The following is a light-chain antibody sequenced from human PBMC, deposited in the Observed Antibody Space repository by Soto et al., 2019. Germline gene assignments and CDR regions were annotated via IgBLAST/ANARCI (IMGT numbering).Light chain of an antibody. Sequence: DIVMTQSPLSLPVTPGEPASISCRSSQSLLHSNGYNYLDWYLQKPGQSPQLLIYSGSNRASGVPDKVSGSGSGTDFTMKISRVEGEDVGAYYCKQACQTPRTFCPGTKLEIK. V-gene: IGKV2-28*01. CDR1: QSLLHSNGYNY. CDR3: KQACQTPRT. J-gene: IGKJ2*01. CDR2: SGS.